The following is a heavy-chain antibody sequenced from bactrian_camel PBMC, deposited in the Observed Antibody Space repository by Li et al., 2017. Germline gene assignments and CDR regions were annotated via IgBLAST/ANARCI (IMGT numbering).Heavy chain of an antibody. V-gene: IGHV3S26*01. CDR1: FTSSSYC. D-gene: IGHD1*01. Sequence: VQLVESGGGSVQAGGSLRLSCRFTSSSYCMAWFRQAPGKEHEGVAEISYDSSTTYADSVKGRFTISKDNAKNTLYLQMNNLKPEDTAVYYCATSKIYRITVVPGNGECWDYEHNYWGQGTQVTVS. J-gene: IGHJ4*01. CDR2: ISYDSST. CDR3: ATSKIYRITVVPGNGECWDYEHNY.